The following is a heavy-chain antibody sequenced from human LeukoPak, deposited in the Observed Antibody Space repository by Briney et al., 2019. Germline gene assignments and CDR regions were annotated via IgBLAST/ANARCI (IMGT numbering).Heavy chain of an antibody. CDR3: ARGQAGDIGDAFDI. Sequence: SVKVSCMASGDTFSSYAISWVRQAPGQGLEWMGGIIPIFGTANYAQKLQGRVTMTTDTSTSTAYMELRSLRSDDTAVYYCARGQAGDIGDAFDIWGQGTMVTVSS. D-gene: IGHD5-12*01. CDR1: GDTFSSYA. CDR2: IIPIFGTA. V-gene: IGHV1-69*05. J-gene: IGHJ3*02.